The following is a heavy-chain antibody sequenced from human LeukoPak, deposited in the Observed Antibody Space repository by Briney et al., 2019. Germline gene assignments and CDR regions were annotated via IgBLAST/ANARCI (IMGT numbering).Heavy chain of an antibody. CDR1: GFTFSSYA. V-gene: IGHV3-30-3*01. D-gene: IGHD6-13*01. CDR3: ARDGYGYSSSWYDY. CDR2: ISYDGSNK. J-gene: IGHJ4*02. Sequence: PGGSLRLSCAASGFTFSSYAMHWVRQAPGKGLEWVAVISYDGSNKYYADSVKGRFTISRDNSKNTLYLQMNSLRAEDTAVYYCARDGYGYSSSWYDYWGQGTLVTV.